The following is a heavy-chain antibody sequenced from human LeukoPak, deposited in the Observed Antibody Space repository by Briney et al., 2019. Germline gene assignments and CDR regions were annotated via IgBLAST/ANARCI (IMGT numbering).Heavy chain of an antibody. Sequence: GGSLRLSCAASGYSVSSNYVSWVRQAPGKGLEWVSVIYSGGSTYYADSVKGRFTISRDNSKNTLYLQVKRLRAENTALYFCARADETAPAEDFQHWGQGTLVTVSS. CDR1: GYSVSSNY. D-gene: IGHD2-21*02. CDR2: IYSGGST. V-gene: IGHV3-53*01. CDR3: ARADETAPAEDFQH. J-gene: IGHJ1*01.